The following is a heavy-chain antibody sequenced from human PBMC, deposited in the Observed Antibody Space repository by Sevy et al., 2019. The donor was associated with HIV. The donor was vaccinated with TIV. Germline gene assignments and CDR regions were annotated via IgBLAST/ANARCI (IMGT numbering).Heavy chain of an antibody. CDR3: TTAWDSGTTWVRAFDL. J-gene: IGHJ3*01. Sequence: GGSLRLSCAASGFPFSDAWMNWVRQAPGKGLEWVGLIKNENEGGTTDYAAPVKGRFPISRDDSKNTLFLQMSSLKPEDTAMYYCTTAWDSGTTWVRAFDLWGQGTMVTVSS. V-gene: IGHV3-15*01. CDR2: IKNENEGGTT. CDR1: GFPFSDAW. D-gene: IGHD1-7*01.